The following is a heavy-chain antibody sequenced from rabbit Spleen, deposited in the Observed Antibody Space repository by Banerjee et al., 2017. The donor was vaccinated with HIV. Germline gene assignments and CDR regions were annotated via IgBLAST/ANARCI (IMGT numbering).Heavy chain of an antibody. CDR2: IYAIIDTR. J-gene: IGHJ6*01. V-gene: IGHV1S40*01. Sequence: QSLEESGGDLVKPGASLTLTCTASEFSFSSDYYIHWVRQAPGKGLEWIGIIYAIIDTRYYASWVNGRFTISSDNAQNTVDLQMHSLTAADTATYFCAREDVGGSYTLWGPGTLVTVS. D-gene: IGHD1-1*01. CDR1: EFSFSSDYY. CDR3: AREDVGGSYTL.